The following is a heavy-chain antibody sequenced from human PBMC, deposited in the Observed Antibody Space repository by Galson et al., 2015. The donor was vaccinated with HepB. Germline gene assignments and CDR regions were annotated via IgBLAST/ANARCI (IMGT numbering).Heavy chain of an antibody. D-gene: IGHD1-14*01. CDR1: GFTFSDAW. CDR3: TEAAPGDY. CDR2: IKSKTDGGTT. V-gene: IGHV3-15*01. Sequence: SLGLSCAASGFTFSDAWMSWVRQAPGEGLGWVGRIKSKTDGGTTEYAAPVKGRFTISRDDSKNTLYLQMNSLKIEDTAVYYCTEAAPGDYWGQGTLVTVSS. J-gene: IGHJ4*02.